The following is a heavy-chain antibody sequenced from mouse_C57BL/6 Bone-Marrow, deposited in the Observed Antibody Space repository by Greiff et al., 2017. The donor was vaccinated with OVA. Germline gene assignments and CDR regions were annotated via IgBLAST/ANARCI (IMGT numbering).Heavy chain of an antibody. CDR2: SRNKANDYTT. D-gene: IGHD1-1*01. V-gene: IGHV7-1*01. CDR1: GFTFSDFY. CDR3: ARDARDYYGSSHWYFDV. J-gene: IGHJ1*03. Sequence: EVKLMESGGGLVQSGRSLRLSCATSGFTFSDFYMEWVRQAPGKGLEWIAASRNKANDYTTEYSASVKGRFIVSRDTSQSILYLQMNALRAEDTAIYYCARDARDYYGSSHWYFDVWGTGTTVTVSS.